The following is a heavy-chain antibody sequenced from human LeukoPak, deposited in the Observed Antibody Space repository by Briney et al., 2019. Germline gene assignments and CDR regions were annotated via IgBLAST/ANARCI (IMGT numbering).Heavy chain of an antibody. CDR3: AKATTLYYDSSGGGDFDY. Sequence: PGGSLRLSCAASGFTFDDYAMHWVRQAPGKGLEWVSGISWNSGSIGYADSVKGRFTISRDNAKNSLYLQMNSLRAEDTALYYCAKATTLYYDSSGGGDFDYWGQGTLVTVSS. CDR1: GFTFDDYA. D-gene: IGHD3-22*01. CDR2: ISWNSGSI. V-gene: IGHV3-9*01. J-gene: IGHJ4*02.